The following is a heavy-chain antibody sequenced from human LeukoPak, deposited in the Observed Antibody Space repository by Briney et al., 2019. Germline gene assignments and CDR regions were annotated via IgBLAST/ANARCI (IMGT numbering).Heavy chain of an antibody. V-gene: IGHV3-66*02. CDR3: VGSITMIVVWSGDAFDI. Sequence: GGSLRLSCAASGFTVSSNYMSWVRQAPGKGLEWVSVIYSGGSTYYADSVKGRFTISRDDSKNTLYLQMNSLRAEDTAVYYCVGSITMIVVWSGDAFDIWGQGTMVTVSS. CDR1: GFTVSSNY. J-gene: IGHJ3*02. CDR2: IYSGGST. D-gene: IGHD3-22*01.